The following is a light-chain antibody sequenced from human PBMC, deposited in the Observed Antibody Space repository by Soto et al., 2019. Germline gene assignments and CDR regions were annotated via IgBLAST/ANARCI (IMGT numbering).Light chain of an antibody. CDR2: DVF. CDR1: QGISSA. J-gene: IGKJ5*01. CDR3: QQLETYPLT. Sequence: AIQVTQSPSSLSASVGDTVTITCRASQGISSAFAWYQQKPGKVPRLLIYDVFNLQSGVPSRFSGSGSGTDFTLTISRLQSEDFATYYCQQLETYPLTFGQGPRLEVK. V-gene: IGKV1-13*02.